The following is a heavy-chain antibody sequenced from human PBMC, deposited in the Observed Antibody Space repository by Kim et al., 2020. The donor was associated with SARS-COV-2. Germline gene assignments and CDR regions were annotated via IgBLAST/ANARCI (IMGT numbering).Heavy chain of an antibody. J-gene: IGHJ4*02. D-gene: IGHD3-10*01. CDR3: AKDPDPSGLWFGEFHIGY. CDR1: GFTFSSYA. CDR2: ISGSGGST. Sequence: GGSLRLSCAASGFTFSSYAMSWVRQAPGKGLEWVSAISGSGGSTYYADSVKGRFTISRDNSKNTLYPQMNSLRAEDTAVYYCAKDPDPSGLWFGEFHIGYWGQGTLVTVSS. V-gene: IGHV3-23*01.